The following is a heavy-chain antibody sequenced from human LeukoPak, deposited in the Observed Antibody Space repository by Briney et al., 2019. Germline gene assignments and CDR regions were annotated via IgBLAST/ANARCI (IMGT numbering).Heavy chain of an antibody. Sequence: GESLKISCKGSGYSFTSYWIGWVRQMPGKGLEWMGIIYPGDSDTRYSPSFQGQVTISADKSIRTAYLQWSSLKASDTAMYYCASSEYSSSWYSYYPLAGPIDYWGQGTLVTVSS. D-gene: IGHD6-13*01. CDR2: IYPGDSDT. CDR1: GYSFTSYW. V-gene: IGHV5-51*01. CDR3: ASSEYSSSWYSYYPLAGPIDY. J-gene: IGHJ4*02.